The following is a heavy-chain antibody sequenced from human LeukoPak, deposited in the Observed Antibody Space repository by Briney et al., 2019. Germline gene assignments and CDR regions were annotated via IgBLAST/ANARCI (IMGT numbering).Heavy chain of an antibody. Sequence: GGSPRLSCAASGFTFSSYSMNWVRQAPGKGMGWVSSISSSSSYIYYADSVKGRFTISRDNAKNSLYLQMNSLRAEDTAVYYCARDESLAAAGSDYWGQGTLVTVSS. CDR2: ISSSSSYI. CDR1: GFTFSSYS. D-gene: IGHD6-13*01. V-gene: IGHV3-21*01. J-gene: IGHJ4*02. CDR3: ARDESLAAAGSDY.